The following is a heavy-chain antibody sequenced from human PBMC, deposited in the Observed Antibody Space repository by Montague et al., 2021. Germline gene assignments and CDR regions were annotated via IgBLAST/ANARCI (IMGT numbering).Heavy chain of an antibody. CDR3: AKNRAAPGRSSFDY. CDR2: TSATGGGT. V-gene: IGHV3-23*01. J-gene: IGHJ4*02. D-gene: IGHD6-13*01. CDR1: GFTFSGYA. Sequence: YLRLSCAASGFTFSGYAMSWVRQAPGKGLEWVSGTSATGGGTFYADSVKGRFIISKDNSKNTLFLQMNSLRADDTAVYYCAKNRAAPGRSSFDYWGQGTLDTVSS.